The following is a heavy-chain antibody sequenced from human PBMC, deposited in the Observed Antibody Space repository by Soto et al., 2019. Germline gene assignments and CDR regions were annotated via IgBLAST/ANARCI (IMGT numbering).Heavy chain of an antibody. D-gene: IGHD1-20*01. J-gene: IGHJ4*02. CDR2: INTDGTYT. CDR1: GLSFRNYW. V-gene: IGHV3-74*01. CDR3: AGFGYDWNGWD. Sequence: EMQLVESGGGLVQPGGSPRLSCVASGLSFRNYWVHWVRQAPGKGLEWVSRINTDGTYTSNADPVKGRFTISRDNAKNTLYLQMNSLRVEDTAVYFCAGFGYDWNGWDWGPGTLVTVSS.